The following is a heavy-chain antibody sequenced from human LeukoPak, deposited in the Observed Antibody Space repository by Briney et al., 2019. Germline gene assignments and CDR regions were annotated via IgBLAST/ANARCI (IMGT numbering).Heavy chain of an antibody. V-gene: IGHV3-21*01. CDR2: ISSNSIYV. D-gene: IGHD1-26*01. CDR1: GFTFSSYS. CDR3: ARGVGSGSRLRAGDY. Sequence: GGSLRLSCAASGFTFSSYSMNWVRQAPGKGLEWVSSISSNSIYVFYADSMKGRFTISRDNAKNSLSLQMNSLRAEDTAVYYCARGVGSGSRLRAGDYWGQGTLVTVSS. J-gene: IGHJ4*02.